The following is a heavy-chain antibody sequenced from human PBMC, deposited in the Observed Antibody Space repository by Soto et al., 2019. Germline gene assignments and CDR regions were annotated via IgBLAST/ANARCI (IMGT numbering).Heavy chain of an antibody. CDR2: SRNKAQGYIM. CDR1: GFSFSDYY. J-gene: IGHJ4*02. D-gene: IGHD3-16*01. Sequence: QSGGSLRLSCAASGFSFSDYYMDWVRQAPGKGLEWVGRSRNKAQGYIMDYAASVKGRFTISRDDSRNSLYLQMNSLKIEDTAVYYCVLLYNNPTFEYWGQGALVTVSS. CDR3: VLLYNNPTFEY. V-gene: IGHV3-72*01.